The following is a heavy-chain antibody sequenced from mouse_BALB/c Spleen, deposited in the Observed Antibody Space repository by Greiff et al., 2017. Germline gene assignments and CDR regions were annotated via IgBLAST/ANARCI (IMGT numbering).Heavy chain of an antibody. D-gene: IGHD1-1*01. CDR2: IDPSDSYT. CDR3: ARRNFHYYGSGAMDY. Sequence: QVQLQQSGAELVKPGASVKLSCKASGYTFTSYWMHWVKQRPGQGLEWIGEIDPSDSYTNYNQKFKGKATLTVDKSSSTAYMQLSSLTSEDSAVYYCARRNFHYYGSGAMDYWGQGTSVTVSS. V-gene: IGHV1-69*02. CDR1: GYTFTSYW. J-gene: IGHJ4*01.